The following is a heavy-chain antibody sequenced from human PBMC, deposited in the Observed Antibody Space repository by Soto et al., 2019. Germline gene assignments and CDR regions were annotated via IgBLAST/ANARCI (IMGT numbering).Heavy chain of an antibody. D-gene: IGHD1-1*01. CDR3: ASDKKPFNWSPSILKSYYYGMDV. CDR2: ISNDGSNK. Sequence: VGSLRLSCAASGFTFRTFAMHWVRQAPGKGLEWVAVISNDGSNKYFLDSVKGRFTVSRDNSNNTLYLQMDSLRAEDTAVYYCASDKKPFNWSPSILKSYYYGMDVWGQGTTVTVSS. V-gene: IGHV3-30-3*01. J-gene: IGHJ6*02. CDR1: GFTFRTFA.